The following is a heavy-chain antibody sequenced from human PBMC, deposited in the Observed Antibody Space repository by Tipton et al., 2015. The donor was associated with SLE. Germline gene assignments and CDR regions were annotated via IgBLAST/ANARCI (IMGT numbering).Heavy chain of an antibody. CDR1: GYTFTSYY. Sequence: VQLVQSGPEVKKPGASVKVSCKASGYTFTSYYMHWVRQAPGQGLEWMGIINPSGGSTSYAQKFQGRVTMTRDTSTSTVYMELRSLRSDDTAVYYCARASTPGAFDIWGQGTMVTVSS. V-gene: IGHV1-46*01. J-gene: IGHJ3*02. CDR3: ARASTPGAFDI. D-gene: IGHD3-3*02. CDR2: INPSGGST.